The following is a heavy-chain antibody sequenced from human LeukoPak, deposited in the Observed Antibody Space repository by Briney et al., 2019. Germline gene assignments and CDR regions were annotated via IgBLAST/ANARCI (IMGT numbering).Heavy chain of an antibody. D-gene: IGHD3-22*01. CDR1: GYTFTSYY. J-gene: IGHJ4*02. CDR2: INPSGGST. CDR3: ARAYCTSYDSSGYYCEPLDY. Sequence: GSVKVSCKASGYTFTSYYMHWVRQAPGQGLEWTGIINPSGGSTSYAQKFQGRVTMTRDTSTSTVYMELSSLRSEDTAVYYCARAYCTSYDSSGYYCEPLDYWGQGTLVTVS. V-gene: IGHV1-46*01.